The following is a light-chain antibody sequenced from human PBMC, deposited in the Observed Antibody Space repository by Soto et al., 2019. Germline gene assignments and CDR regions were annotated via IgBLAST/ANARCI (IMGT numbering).Light chain of an antibody. V-gene: IGKV1-9*01. CDR3: QQRNSYPIT. Sequence: DIQLTLSPSFLSASVGDRVTITCRASQGINIFLAWFQQKPGKAPNLLISAASTLQSGVPSRFSGSGSETEFTLTITSLQPEDSATYYCQQRNSYPITFGQGTRLEIK. CDR1: QGINIF. CDR2: AAS. J-gene: IGKJ5*01.